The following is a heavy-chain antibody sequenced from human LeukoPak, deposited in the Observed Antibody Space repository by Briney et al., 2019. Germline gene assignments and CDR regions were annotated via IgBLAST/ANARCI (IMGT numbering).Heavy chain of an antibody. J-gene: IGHJ5*02. V-gene: IGHV1-2*02. D-gene: IGHD6-13*01. CDR3: ARGAGYSSSWPPFDP. Sequence: ASVKVSCKASGYTFTGYYMHWVRQAPGQGLEWMGWINPNSGGTNYAHKFQGRVTMTRDTSISTAYMELSRLRSHDTAVYYCARGAGYSSSWPPFDPWGQGTLVTVSS. CDR1: GYTFTGYY. CDR2: INPNSGGT.